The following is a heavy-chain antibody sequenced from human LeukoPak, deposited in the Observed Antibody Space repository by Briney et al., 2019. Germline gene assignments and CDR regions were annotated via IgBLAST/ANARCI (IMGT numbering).Heavy chain of an antibody. J-gene: IGHJ4*02. CDR1: GFTFNDYA. CDR2: IGGSGSST. Sequence: GGSLRLSCAASGFTFNDYAMSWVRQAPGKGLEWVSAIGGSGSSTYYTDSVKGRFTISRDNSKDTLYLQMNSLRAEDTAVYYCARALGTQYSSSPYFDYWGQGALVTVSS. D-gene: IGHD6-6*01. CDR3: ARALGTQYSSSPYFDY. V-gene: IGHV3-23*01.